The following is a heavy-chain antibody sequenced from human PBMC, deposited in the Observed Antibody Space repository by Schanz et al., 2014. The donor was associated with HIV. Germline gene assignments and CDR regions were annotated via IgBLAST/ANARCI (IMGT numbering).Heavy chain of an antibody. V-gene: IGHV1-69*01. CDR1: GGTFSIYA. Sequence: QVQLVQSGGEVKKPGSSVKVSCKASGGTFSIYAISWVRQAPGQGLEWMGGIIPIFGTANYAQKFQGRVTIIADESTSTAYMELRGLTSEDTAVYFCARARAKIEGRPVGNWFDPWGQGTLVTVSS. J-gene: IGHJ5*02. CDR3: ARARAKIEGRPVGNWFDP. CDR2: IIPIFGTA. D-gene: IGHD6-6*01.